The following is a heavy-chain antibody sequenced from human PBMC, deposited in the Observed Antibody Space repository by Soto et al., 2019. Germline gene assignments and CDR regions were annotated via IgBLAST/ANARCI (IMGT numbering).Heavy chain of an antibody. J-gene: IGHJ5*02. CDR1: GVTFSSYA. CDR2: IIPIFGTA. Sequence: SVKVSCKASGVTFSSYAISWVRQAPGQGLEWMGGIIPIFGTANYAQKFQGRVTITADESTSTAYMELSSLRSEDTAVYYCARGDYDSSGYYDSNNWFDPWGQGTLVTVSS. D-gene: IGHD3-22*01. CDR3: ARGDYDSSGYYDSNNWFDP. V-gene: IGHV1-69*13.